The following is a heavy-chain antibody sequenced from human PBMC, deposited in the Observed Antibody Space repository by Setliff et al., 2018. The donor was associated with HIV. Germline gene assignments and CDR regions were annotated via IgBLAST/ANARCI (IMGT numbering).Heavy chain of an antibody. J-gene: IGHJ6*02. CDR1: GFTFSSYT. Sequence: GGSLRLSCAASGFTFSSYTMSWVRQAPGKGLEWVSTVGCWGTCTYFADSVKGRFTISADTSKNTLYLQMTRLSAEDTAVYYCARDLDPYFAMAVWGQGTTVTVSS. CDR2: VGCWGTCT. V-gene: IGHV3-23*01. CDR3: ARDLDPYFAMAV.